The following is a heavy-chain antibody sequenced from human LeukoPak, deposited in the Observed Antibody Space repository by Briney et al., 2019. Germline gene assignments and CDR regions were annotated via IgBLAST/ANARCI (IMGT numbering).Heavy chain of an antibody. Sequence: PGGSLRLSCAASGFSFGNTWMTWIRQAPGRAPEWVAIINEHETVKWDVESVRGRFTVSRDNAKNTLYLQMNSLRVEDTAVYYCARGSGRQSLEDKFWGQGNMVNVS. D-gene: IGHD1-1*01. CDR3: ARGSGRQSLEDKF. CDR2: INEHETVK. CDR1: GFSFGNTW. V-gene: IGHV3-7*01. J-gene: IGHJ4*02.